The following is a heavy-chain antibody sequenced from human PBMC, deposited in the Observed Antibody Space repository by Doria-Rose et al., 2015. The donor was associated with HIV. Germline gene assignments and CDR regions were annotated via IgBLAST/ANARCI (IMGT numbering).Heavy chain of an antibody. Sequence: SGPVLVKPTETLTLTCTVSGVSLSSPGMGVSWIRQPPGKALEWLANIFSDDEISYQTSLKSRLTISRSTSKSQVVLTMTDMDPVDTATYYCARIKSSRWYHKYYFDFWGQGPLVIVSA. D-gene: IGHD6-13*01. J-gene: IGHJ4*02. CDR1: GVSLSSPGMG. CDR2: IFSDDEI. CDR3: ARIKSSRWYHKYYFDF. V-gene: IGHV2-26*01.